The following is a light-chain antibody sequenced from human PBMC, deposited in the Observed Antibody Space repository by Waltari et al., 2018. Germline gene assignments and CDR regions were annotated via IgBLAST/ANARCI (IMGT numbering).Light chain of an antibody. CDR2: DVS. CDR3: SSYTSSSTRV. V-gene: IGLV2-14*03. J-gene: IGLJ1*01. Sequence: QSALPHPASVSGSPGTSITISSTGTSSDVGGYNYVPWYQQHPGKAPKLMIYDVSNRPSGVSNRFSGSKSGNTASLTISGLQAEDEADYYCSSYTSSSTRVFGTGTKVTVL. CDR1: SSDVGGYNY.